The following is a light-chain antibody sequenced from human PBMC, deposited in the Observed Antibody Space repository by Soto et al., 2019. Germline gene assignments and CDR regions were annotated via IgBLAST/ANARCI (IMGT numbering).Light chain of an antibody. CDR3: SSYTSSSNYV. CDR2: DVN. J-gene: IGLJ1*01. Sequence: QSVLTQPASVSGSPGQSITISCTGSRRYVGGYNYVSWYQQHPGKAPKLMIYDVNNRPSGVSNRFSGSKSGNTASLTISGLQAEDEADYYCSSYTSSSNYVFGSGTKVTVL. CDR1: RRYVGGYNY. V-gene: IGLV2-14*01.